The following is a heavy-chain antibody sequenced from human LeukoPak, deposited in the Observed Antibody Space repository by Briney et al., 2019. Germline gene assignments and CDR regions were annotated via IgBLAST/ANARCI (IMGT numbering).Heavy chain of an antibody. Sequence: AEPLSLTCAVSGYSINSVYYRGWRRQPPGTLQEWIGSIYHSGSTYYNPSLKGRVTISVDTSKNQFSLKLRSVTAADTAVYYCARIVGAVSERLDYWGQGTLVAVSS. CDR1: GYSINSVYY. D-gene: IGHD1-26*01. CDR2: IYHSGST. V-gene: IGHV4-38-2*01. CDR3: ARIVGAVSERLDY. J-gene: IGHJ4*02.